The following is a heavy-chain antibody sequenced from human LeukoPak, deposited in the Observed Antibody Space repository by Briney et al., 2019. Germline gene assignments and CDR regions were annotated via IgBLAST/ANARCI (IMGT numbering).Heavy chain of an antibody. V-gene: IGHV4-38-2*02. CDR3: ARVTKNRGYYLDV. CDR1: GYSISSGYY. J-gene: IGHJ6*03. D-gene: IGHD3-22*01. CDR2: IYHSGST. Sequence: SETLSLTCTVSGYSISSGYYWGWIRQPPGKGLEWIGSIYHSGSTYYNPSLKSRVTISVDTSKDQFSLKLNSVTAADTAVYYCARVTKNRGYYLDVWGKGTTVTISS.